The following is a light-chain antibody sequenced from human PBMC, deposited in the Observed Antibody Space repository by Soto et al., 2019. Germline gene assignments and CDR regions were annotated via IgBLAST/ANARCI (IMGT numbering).Light chain of an antibody. CDR2: AAS. CDR1: QGISSY. Sequence: IPLTQSPSSLSASVGDRVTITCRASQGISSYLAWYQQKPGKALKLLIYAASTLQSGVPSRFSGSGSGTDFTLTISSLQPEDFATYCCQQLNSYPYTFGQGTKLEIK. CDR3: QQLNSYPYT. V-gene: IGKV1-9*01. J-gene: IGKJ2*01.